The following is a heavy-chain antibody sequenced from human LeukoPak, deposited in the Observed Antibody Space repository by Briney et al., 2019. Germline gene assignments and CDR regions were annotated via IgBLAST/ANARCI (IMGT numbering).Heavy chain of an antibody. CDR1: GGSISSSSYY. CDR2: INHSGST. D-gene: IGHD6-19*01. J-gene: IGHJ3*02. CDR3: ARAPISGWPHAFDI. Sequence: SETLSLTCTVSGGSISSSSYYWGWIRQPPGKGLEWIGEINHSGSTNYNPSLKSRVTISVDTSKNQFSLKLSSVTAADTAVYYCARAPISGWPHAFDIWGQGTMVTVSS. V-gene: IGHV4-39*07.